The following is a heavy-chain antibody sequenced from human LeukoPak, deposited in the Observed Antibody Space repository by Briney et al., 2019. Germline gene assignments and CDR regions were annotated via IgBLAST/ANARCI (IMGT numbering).Heavy chain of an antibody. CDR1: GGTFSSYA. D-gene: IGHD3-22*01. CDR3: AREYSSGQDAFDI. Sequence: SVKVSCKASGGTFSSYAISWVRQAPGQGLEWMGGIIPIFGTANYAQKFQGRVTITADESTSTAYMELSSLRSEDTAVYYCAREYSSGQDAFDIWGQGTMVTVSS. CDR2: IIPIFGTA. V-gene: IGHV1-69*13. J-gene: IGHJ3*02.